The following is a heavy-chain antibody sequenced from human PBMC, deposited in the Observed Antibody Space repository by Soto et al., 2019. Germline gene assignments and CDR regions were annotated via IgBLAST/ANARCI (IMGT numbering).Heavy chain of an antibody. Sequence: GPTLVNPTQTLTLTCTFSGFSLSTSGMCVSWIRQPPGKALEWLALIDWDDDKYYSTSLKTRLTISKDTSKNQVVLTMTNMDPVDTATYYCARNIAAAGSYYYYGMDVSGQGTRVTVSS. V-gene: IGHV2-70*01. CDR1: GFSLSTSGMC. J-gene: IGHJ6*02. CDR3: ARNIAAAGSYYYYGMDV. D-gene: IGHD6-13*01. CDR2: IDWDDDK.